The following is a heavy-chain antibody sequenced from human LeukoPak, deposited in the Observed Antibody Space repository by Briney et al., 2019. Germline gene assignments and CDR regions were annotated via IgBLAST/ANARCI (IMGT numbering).Heavy chain of an antibody. CDR2: IYYSGST. J-gene: IGHJ6*03. CDR3: ARGSYPYYYYMDV. V-gene: IGHV4-59*01. Sequence: AETLSLTCSVSGGSISSYYWSWIRQPPGKGLEWIGNIYYSGSTNYNPSPKSRVTISVDTSKNQFSLKLNSVTAADTAVYYCARGSYPYYYYMDVWGKGTTVTVSS. CDR1: GGSISSYY.